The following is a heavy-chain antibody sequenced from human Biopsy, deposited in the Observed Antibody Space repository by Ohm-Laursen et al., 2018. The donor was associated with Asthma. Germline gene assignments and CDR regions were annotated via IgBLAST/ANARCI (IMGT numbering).Heavy chain of an antibody. J-gene: IGHJ6*02. Sequence: GSLVKVSCKASGGTFGNYAISWVRQAPGQRLEWMGWINAGNGNTKYSQKFQGRVTITADESTSTAYMELSSLSSEDTAVYYCARGYSGSDRIVYYYSGLEVWGQGTTVTVSS. CDR1: GGTFGNYA. D-gene: IGHD5-12*01. CDR2: INAGNGNT. V-gene: IGHV1-69*01. CDR3: ARGYSGSDRIVYYYSGLEV.